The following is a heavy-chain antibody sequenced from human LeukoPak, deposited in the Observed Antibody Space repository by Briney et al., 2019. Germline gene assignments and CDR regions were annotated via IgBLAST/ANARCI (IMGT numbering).Heavy chain of an antibody. V-gene: IGHV4-59*01. CDR2: IYYSGST. J-gene: IGHJ4*02. CDR3: AREGDEEGIDY. Sequence: SETLSLTCTVSGGSISSYYWSWIRQPPGKGLEWIGYIYYSGSTNYNPSLKSRVTISVDTSKNQFSLKLSSVTAADTAVYYCAREGDEEGIDYWGQGTLVTVSS. CDR1: GGSISSYY.